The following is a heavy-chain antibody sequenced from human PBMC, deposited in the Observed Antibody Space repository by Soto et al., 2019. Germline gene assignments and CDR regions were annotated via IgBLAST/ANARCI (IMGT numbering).Heavy chain of an antibody. CDR3: ARAREAGYNFYYGMDV. J-gene: IGHJ6*02. CDR1: GTYISTYS. Sequence: ETLSLSFVFSGTYISTYSWTLSLQPAGKGLEWIGRIYTSASINYNPSLRGRVTLSVDTSTNQVSLKLASVTAADTAVYYCARAREAGYNFYYGMDVWGQGTTVTVSS. CDR2: IYTSASI. D-gene: IGHD6-19*01. V-gene: IGHV4-4*07.